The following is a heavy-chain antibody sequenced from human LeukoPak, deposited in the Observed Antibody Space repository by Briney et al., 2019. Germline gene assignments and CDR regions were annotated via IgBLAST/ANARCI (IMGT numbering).Heavy chain of an antibody. D-gene: IGHD4-17*01. J-gene: IGHJ4*02. CDR2: IRNDGSNK. V-gene: IGHV3-33*08. CDR1: GFTFSSYG. Sequence: GGSLRLSCAASGFTFSSYGMHWVRQAPGKGLEWVAAIRNDGSNKYYADSVKGRFTISRDNSNNTLYLQMNSLRAEDTAVYYCAKQISRGDYVISFDYWGQGTLVTVSS. CDR3: AKQISRGDYVISFDY.